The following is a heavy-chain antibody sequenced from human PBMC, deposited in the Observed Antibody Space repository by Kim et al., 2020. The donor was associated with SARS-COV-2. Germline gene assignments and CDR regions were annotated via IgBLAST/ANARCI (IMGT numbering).Heavy chain of an antibody. CDR1: GFTFSSYA. D-gene: IGHD3-22*01. CDR2: ISGSGGST. CDR3: AKDSSSGYYYDYYYYGMDV. J-gene: IGHJ6*02. V-gene: IGHV3-23*01. Sequence: GGSLRLSCAASGFTFSSYAMSWVRQAPGKGLEWVSAISGSGGSTYYADSVKGRFTISRDNSKNTLYLQMNSLRAEDTAVYYCAKDSSSGYYYDYYYYGMDVWGQGTTVTVSS.